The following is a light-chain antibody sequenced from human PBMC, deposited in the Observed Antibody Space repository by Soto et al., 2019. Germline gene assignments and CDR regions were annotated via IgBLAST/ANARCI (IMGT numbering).Light chain of an antibody. Sequence: QSALAQPPSVSGSPGQWVTISCTGSSSSIGAGYDVHWYQQVPGTAPKLLIYGNNNRPSGVPDRFSGSKSGTSASLAITGLQVEDEPDYYCQSYDSSLSHFYFFGPGTKVPVL. CDR3: QSYDSSLSHFYF. J-gene: IGLJ1*01. CDR2: GNN. V-gene: IGLV1-40*01. CDR1: SSSIGAGYD.